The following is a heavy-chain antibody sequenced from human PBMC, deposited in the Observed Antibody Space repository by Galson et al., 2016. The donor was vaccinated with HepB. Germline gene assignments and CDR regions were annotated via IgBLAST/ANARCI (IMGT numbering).Heavy chain of an antibody. D-gene: IGHD3-22*01. CDR1: GFTFSSYY. Sequence: SLRLSCAASGFTFSSYYMGWVRQAPGTGLEWVANIKDDGSDKSYVDSVKGRFTISRDNAKNSLYLQMDSLRAEDTAVYYCARPTYYSGSRGYAYLGSWGQGTLVTVSS. CDR3: ARPTYYSGSRGYAYLGS. V-gene: IGHV3-7*03. J-gene: IGHJ4*02. CDR2: IKDDGSDK.